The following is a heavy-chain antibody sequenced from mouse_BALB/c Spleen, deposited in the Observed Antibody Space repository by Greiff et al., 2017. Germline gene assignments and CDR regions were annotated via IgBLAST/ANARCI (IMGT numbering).Heavy chain of an antibody. CDR2: IYPGDGDT. D-gene: IGHD2-4*01. Sequence: QVQLQQSGPELVKPGASVKISCKASGYAFSSSWTNWVKQRPGQGLEWIGRIYPGDGDTNYNGKFKGKATLTADKSSSTAYMQLSSLTSVDSAVYFCARWRAYDYDDAMDYWGQGTSVTVSS. CDR3: ARWRAYDYDDAMDY. V-gene: IGHV1-82*01. CDR1: GYAFSSSW. J-gene: IGHJ4*01.